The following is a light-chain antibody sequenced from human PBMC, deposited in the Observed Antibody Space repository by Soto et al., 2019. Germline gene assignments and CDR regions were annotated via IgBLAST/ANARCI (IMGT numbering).Light chain of an antibody. CDR2: GAS. J-gene: IGKJ4*01. V-gene: IGKV3-15*01. CDR3: QQYHTWPIT. CDR1: QGVSRK. Sequence: IVMTQSPATLSVAPGERVTFSCRASQGVSRKLAWYKHKPGQAPRLLISGASTGDTGIPARVSGSGSGTEVTLTISSLQSEDCAIYDCQQYHTWPITFGGGTKVDIK.